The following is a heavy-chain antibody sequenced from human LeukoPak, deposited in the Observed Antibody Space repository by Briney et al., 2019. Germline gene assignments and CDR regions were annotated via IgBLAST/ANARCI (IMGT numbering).Heavy chain of an antibody. CDR3: ARGGYDFWSGYPLDY. Sequence: SETLSLTCAVYGGSFSGYYWSWIRQPPGKGLEWIGEINHSGSTNYNPSLKSRVTISVDTSKSQFSLKLSSVTAADTAVYYCARGGYDFWSGYPLDYWGQGTLVTVSS. CDR1: GGSFSGYY. V-gene: IGHV4-34*01. D-gene: IGHD3-3*01. J-gene: IGHJ4*02. CDR2: INHSGST.